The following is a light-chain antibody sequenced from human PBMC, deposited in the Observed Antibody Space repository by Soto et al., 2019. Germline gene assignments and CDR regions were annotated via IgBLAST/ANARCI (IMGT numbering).Light chain of an antibody. CDR3: SSYTTSSTLV. V-gene: IGLV2-14*01. Sequence: QSALTQPASVSGSPGQSITISCTGTSSDIGNYNYISWYQQHPGKAPELMIYEVNNRPSGVSNRFSGSKSGNTASLTISGLQAEDEADYYCSSYTTSSTLVFGGGTKVTV. CDR1: SSDIGNYNY. J-gene: IGLJ3*02. CDR2: EVN.